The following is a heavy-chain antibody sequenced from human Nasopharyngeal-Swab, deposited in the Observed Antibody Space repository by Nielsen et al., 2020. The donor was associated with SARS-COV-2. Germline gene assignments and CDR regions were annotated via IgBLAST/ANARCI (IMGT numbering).Heavy chain of an antibody. V-gene: IGHV3-74*01. CDR3: ARAGEYRFDY. Sequence: GGSLRLSCAASGFTFSTYWMHWVRQAPGEGLVWVARLSGDATTVDYADSVKGRFTISRDNAKNTLYLQMNGLRDEDTAIYYCARAGEYRFDYWGQGTLVTVSS. J-gene: IGHJ4*02. D-gene: IGHD7-27*01. CDR1: GFTFSTYW. CDR2: LSGDATTV.